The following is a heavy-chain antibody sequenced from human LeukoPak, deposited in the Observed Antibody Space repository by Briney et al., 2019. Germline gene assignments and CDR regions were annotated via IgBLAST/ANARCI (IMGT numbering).Heavy chain of an antibody. Sequence: AGGSLRLSCAASGFTFSTYGGHWVRQAPGKGLEWVAFIRYDGSNKYYADSVKGRFTISRDNSKNTLYLQMNSLRAEDTAMYYWAKDQTSTGDPYYIDYWGQGTLVTVSS. J-gene: IGHJ4*02. CDR3: AKDQTSTGDPYYIDY. V-gene: IGHV3-30*02. CDR2: IRYDGSNK. D-gene: IGHD7-27*01. CDR1: GFTFSTYG.